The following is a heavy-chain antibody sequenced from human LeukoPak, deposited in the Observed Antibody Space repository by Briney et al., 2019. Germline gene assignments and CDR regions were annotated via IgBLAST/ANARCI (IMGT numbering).Heavy chain of an antibody. J-gene: IGHJ3*02. CDR3: ARPKSISVDFAFDI. V-gene: IGHV5-51*01. CDR2: IYPTDSDT. D-gene: IGHD6-19*01. Sequence: GESLKISCKGSGYSFASNWIAWLRQMPGQGLECMGIIYPTDSDTRYSPSFQGQVTISADKSISTAYLQWSSLKASDTAMYYCARPKSISVDFAFDIWGQGTMVTVSS. CDR1: GYSFASNW.